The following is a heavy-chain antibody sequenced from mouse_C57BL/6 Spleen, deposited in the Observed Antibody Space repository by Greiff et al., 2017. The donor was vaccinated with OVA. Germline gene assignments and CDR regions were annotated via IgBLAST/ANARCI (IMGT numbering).Heavy chain of an antibody. J-gene: IGHJ1*03. Sequence: DVMLVESGGGLVQPGGSLKLSCAASGFTFSDYYMYWVRQTPEKRLEWVAYISNGGGSTYYPDTVKGRFTISRDNAKNTLYLQMSRLKSEDTAMYYCARQGYGRSFYWYFDVWGTGTTVTVSS. V-gene: IGHV5-12*01. D-gene: IGHD1-1*01. CDR1: GFTFSDYY. CDR3: ARQGYGRSFYWYFDV. CDR2: ISNGGGST.